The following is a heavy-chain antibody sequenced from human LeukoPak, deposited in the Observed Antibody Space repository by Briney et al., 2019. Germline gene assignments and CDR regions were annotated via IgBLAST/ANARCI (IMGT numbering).Heavy chain of an antibody. D-gene: IGHD4-23*01. Sequence: GGSLRLSCAASGFTFSTYGMHWVRQAPGKGLEWVAFIRYDGSNKYYTESVKGRFIISRDVSKNTLYLQMNSLRAEDTAVYYCANAPYGGNFRFDYWGQGTLVTVSS. CDR2: IRYDGSNK. CDR1: GFTFSTYG. V-gene: IGHV3-30*02. J-gene: IGHJ4*02. CDR3: ANAPYGGNFRFDY.